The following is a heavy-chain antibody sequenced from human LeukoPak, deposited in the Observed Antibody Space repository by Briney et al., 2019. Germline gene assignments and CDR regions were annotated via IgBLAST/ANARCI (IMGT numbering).Heavy chain of an antibody. Sequence: SVKVSCKASGGTFSRYAVSWVRQAPGQGLEWMGRIIPIFGTANYAQKFQGRVTITTDESTSTAYMELSSLRSEDTAVYYCARAKSTYYYDSSGYLGFFGWGQGTLVTVSS. J-gene: IGHJ4*02. V-gene: IGHV1-69*05. D-gene: IGHD3-22*01. CDR1: GGTFSRYA. CDR3: ARAKSTYYYDSSGYLGFFG. CDR2: IIPIFGTA.